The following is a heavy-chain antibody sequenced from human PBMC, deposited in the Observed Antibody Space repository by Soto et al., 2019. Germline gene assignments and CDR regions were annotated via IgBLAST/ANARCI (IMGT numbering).Heavy chain of an antibody. V-gene: IGHV1-46*01. CDR1: GYTFTSYY. CDR3: ARGASIAASLVQYYYYYYGMDV. D-gene: IGHD6-6*01. CDR2: INPSGGST. Sequence: ASVKVSCKASGYTFTSYYMHWVRQAPGQGLEWMGIINPSGGSTSYAQKFQGRVTMTRDTSTSTVYMELSSLRSEDTAVYYCARGASIAASLVQYYYYYYGMDVWGQGTTVTVSS. J-gene: IGHJ6*02.